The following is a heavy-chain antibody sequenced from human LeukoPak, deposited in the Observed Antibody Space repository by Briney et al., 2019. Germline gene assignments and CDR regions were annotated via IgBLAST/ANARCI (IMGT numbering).Heavy chain of an antibody. D-gene: IGHD2-2*01. CDR3: ARGEYCSSTSCYGNPFDY. V-gene: IGHV4-59*01. Sequence: PSETLSLTCTVSGGSISSYYWSWIRQPPGKGLEWIGYIYYSGSTNYNPSLKSRATISVDTSKNQFSLKLSSVTAADTAVYYCARGEYCSSTSCYGNPFDYWGQGTLVTVSS. CDR1: GGSISSYY. J-gene: IGHJ4*02. CDR2: IYYSGST.